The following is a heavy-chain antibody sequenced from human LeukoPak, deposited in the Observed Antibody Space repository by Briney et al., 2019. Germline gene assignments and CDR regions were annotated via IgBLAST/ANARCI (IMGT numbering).Heavy chain of an antibody. V-gene: IGHV3-11*04. CDR1: GFTFSDYY. CDR3: ARRSTSSRRDFDY. D-gene: IGHD6-6*01. J-gene: IGHJ4*02. Sequence: GGSLRLSCAASGFTFSDYYMSWISQDPGKGLEWVSYISSSGNTISYADSVKGRFIISRDNAKNSLYLQMNSLRAEDTAVYYCARRSTSSRRDFDYWGQGTLVTVSS. CDR2: ISSSGNTI.